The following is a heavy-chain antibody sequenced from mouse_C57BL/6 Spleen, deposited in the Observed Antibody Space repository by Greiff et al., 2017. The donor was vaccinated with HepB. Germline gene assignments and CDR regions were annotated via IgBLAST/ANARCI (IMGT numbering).Heavy chain of an antibody. CDR2: IYPSDSET. Sequence: VQLQQSGAELVRPGSSVKLSCKASGYTFTSYWMDWVKQRPGQGLEWIGNIYPSDSETHYNQKFKDKATLTVDKSTSTAYMQLSSLTSEDSAVYYCARRSIYYFDYWGQGTTLTVSS. V-gene: IGHV1-61*01. D-gene: IGHD2-10*02. CDR3: ARRSIYYFDY. CDR1: GYTFTSYW. J-gene: IGHJ2*01.